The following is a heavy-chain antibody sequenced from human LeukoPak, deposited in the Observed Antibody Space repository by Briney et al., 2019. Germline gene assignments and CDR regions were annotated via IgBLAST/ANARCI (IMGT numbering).Heavy chain of an antibody. CDR2: IIPIFGTA. Sequence: SVKVSCKASGGTFSSYAISWVRQAPGQGLEWMGGIIPIFGTANYAQKFQGRVTITADESTSTAYMELSSLRSEDTAVYYCARANGPYYYDSSGYYYFDYWGQGTLVTVSS. CDR1: GGTFSSYA. CDR3: ARANGPYYYDSSGYYYFDY. D-gene: IGHD3-22*01. V-gene: IGHV1-69*01. J-gene: IGHJ4*02.